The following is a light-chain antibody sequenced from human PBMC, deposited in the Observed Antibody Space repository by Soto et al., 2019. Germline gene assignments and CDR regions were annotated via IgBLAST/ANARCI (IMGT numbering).Light chain of an antibody. CDR2: NNY. CDR3: AAWDDNLNGVV. J-gene: IGLJ3*02. CDR1: TSNIGSNA. V-gene: IGLV1-44*01. Sequence: QSVLTQPPSASGTPGQRVTISCSGSTSNIGSNAVNWFQQLPGTAPKLLIYNNYQRPSGVPDRFSVSKSGTSASLAISGLQSEDEADYYCAAWDDNLNGVVFAGGTKLTVL.